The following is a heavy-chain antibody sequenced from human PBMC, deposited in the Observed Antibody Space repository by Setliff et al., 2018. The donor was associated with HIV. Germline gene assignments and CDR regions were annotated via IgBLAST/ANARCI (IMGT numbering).Heavy chain of an antibody. CDR1: GGSFSGYY. CDR3: ARLGRAIDDGGSSLRLDF. CDR2: ISSSGTT. Sequence: SETLSLTCAVYGGSFSGYYWTWIRQSPGKALEWIGYISSSGTTNYDPSLRSRVTISMETSNTRFSLWLRSATAADTATYFCARLGRAIDDGGSSLRLDFWGQGMLVTVSS. D-gene: IGHD2-21*01. V-gene: IGHV4-4*09. J-gene: IGHJ4*02.